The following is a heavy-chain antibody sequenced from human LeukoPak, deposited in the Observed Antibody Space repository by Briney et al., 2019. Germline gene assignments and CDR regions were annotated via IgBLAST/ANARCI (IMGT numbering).Heavy chain of an antibody. CDR2: ISSSSSYI. V-gene: IGHV3-21*01. CDR1: GFTFSSYI. Sequence: GGSLRLSCAASGFTFSSYIMNWVREAPGKGLEWVSSISSSSSYIYYADSVKGRFTISRDNAKNSLYLQMNSLRAEDTAVYYCARDKRFGDYGDYGGNYFDYWGQGTLVTVSS. J-gene: IGHJ4*02. CDR3: ARDKRFGDYGDYGGNYFDY. D-gene: IGHD4-17*01.